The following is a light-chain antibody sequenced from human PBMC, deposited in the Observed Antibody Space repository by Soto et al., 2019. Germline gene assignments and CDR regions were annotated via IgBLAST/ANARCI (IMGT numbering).Light chain of an antibody. CDR1: QSVSNDF. CDR3: QQYGRT. CDR2: GAS. V-gene: IGKV3-20*01. Sequence: EIVLTQSPGILSLSPGGRATLSCRASQSVSNDFLAWYQQKPGQAPRLLIYGASTRATDVPDRFSGSGSGTDFTLTISRLEPEDFAVYYCQQYGRTFGQGTKVDIK. J-gene: IGKJ1*01.